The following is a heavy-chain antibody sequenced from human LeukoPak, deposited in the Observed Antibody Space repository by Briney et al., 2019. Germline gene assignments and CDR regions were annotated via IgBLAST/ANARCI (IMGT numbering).Heavy chain of an antibody. CDR2: IYYSGST. Sequence: SETLSLTCTVSGGSISSYYWSWIRQPPGKGLEWIGYIYYSGSTHYNPSLKSRVTISVDTSKNQFSLKLSSVTAADTAVYYCARGGYYGSGNDFRFDPWGQGTLVTVSS. D-gene: IGHD3-10*01. V-gene: IGHV4-59*01. CDR1: GGSISSYY. CDR3: ARGGYYGSGNDFRFDP. J-gene: IGHJ5*02.